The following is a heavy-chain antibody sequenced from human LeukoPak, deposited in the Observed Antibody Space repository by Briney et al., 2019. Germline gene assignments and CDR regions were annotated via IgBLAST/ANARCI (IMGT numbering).Heavy chain of an antibody. CDR1: GGSISSYY. J-gene: IGHJ4*02. Sequence: SETLSLTCTVSGGSISSYYWSWIRQPPGKGLEWIGYIYYSGSTNYNPSLKSRVTISVDTSKNQFSLKLSSVTAADTAVYYCARNLELPGVTYFDYWGQGTLVTVSS. CDR2: IYYSGST. V-gene: IGHV4-59*01. CDR3: ARNLELPGVTYFDY. D-gene: IGHD1-7*01.